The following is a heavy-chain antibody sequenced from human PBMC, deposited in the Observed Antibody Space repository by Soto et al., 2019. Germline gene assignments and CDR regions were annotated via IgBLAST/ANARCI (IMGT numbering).Heavy chain of an antibody. CDR2: IYHSGST. CDR1: GGSISSSNW. J-gene: IGHJ4*02. Sequence: SETLSLTCAVSGGSISSSNWWSWVRQPPGKGLEWIGEIYHSGSTNYNPSLKSRVTISVDKSKNQFSLKPSSVTAADTAVYYCARGRIAVAGTLSPYFDYWGQGTLVTVSS. D-gene: IGHD6-19*01. V-gene: IGHV4-4*02. CDR3: ARGRIAVAGTLSPYFDY.